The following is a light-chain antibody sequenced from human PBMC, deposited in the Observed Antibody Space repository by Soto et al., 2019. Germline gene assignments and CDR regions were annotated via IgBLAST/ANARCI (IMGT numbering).Light chain of an antibody. V-gene: IGKV3-11*01. Sequence: EIVMTQSPATLSVSPGERATLSCRASQSVSSNLAWYQQKPGQAPRXLIYDASNRATGISARFSGSGSGTDFTITISSLEPEDVEVYYCQQRSNWPITFGQGTRLEIK. CDR2: DAS. J-gene: IGKJ5*01. CDR1: QSVSSN. CDR3: QQRSNWPIT.